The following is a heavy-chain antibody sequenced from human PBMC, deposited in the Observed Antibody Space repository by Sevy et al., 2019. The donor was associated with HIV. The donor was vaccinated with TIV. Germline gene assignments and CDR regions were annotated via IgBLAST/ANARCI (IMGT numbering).Heavy chain of an antibody. CDR1: GFTFSSYA. CDR2: ISYDGSNK. D-gene: IGHD2-15*01. V-gene: IGHV3-30-3*01. J-gene: IGHJ4*02. CDR3: AGLVVVAALPID. Sequence: GGSLRLSCAASGFTFSSYAMHWVRQAPGKGLEWVAVISYDGSNKYYADSVKGRFTISRDNSKNSLYLQMNSLRVEDTAVYYCAGLVVVAALPIDWGQGPLVTVSS.